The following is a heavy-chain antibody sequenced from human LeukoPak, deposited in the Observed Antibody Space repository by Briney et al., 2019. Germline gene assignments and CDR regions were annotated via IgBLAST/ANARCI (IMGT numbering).Heavy chain of an antibody. CDR2: ISRTGTYT. CDR1: GFTFNSYI. J-gene: IGHJ5*02. CDR3: ARDPLGSCTSTSCPRGPFDP. D-gene: IGHD2-2*01. V-gene: IGHV3-21*01. Sequence: GGSLRLSCAASGFTFNSYIMNWVRQVPGKGLEWVSSISRTGTYTFLAGSVKDRFTISRDNGRNSLYLQMNSLRPEDTAIYYCARDPLGSCTSTSCPRGPFDPWGQGTLVIVSS.